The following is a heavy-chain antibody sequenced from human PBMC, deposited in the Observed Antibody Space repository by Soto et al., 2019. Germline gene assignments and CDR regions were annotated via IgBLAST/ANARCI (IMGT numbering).Heavy chain of an antibody. J-gene: IGHJ6*02. Sequence: PGGSLRLSCAASGFTFSSYAMSWVRQAPGKGLEWVSAISGSGGSTYYADSVKGRFTISRDNSKNTLCLQMNSLRAEDTAVYYCARDFRSKGYRDYYYYGMDVWGQGTTVTVSS. CDR1: GFTFSSYA. V-gene: IGHV3-23*01. CDR2: ISGSGGST. CDR3: ARDFRSKGYRDYYYYGMDV. D-gene: IGHD1-1*01.